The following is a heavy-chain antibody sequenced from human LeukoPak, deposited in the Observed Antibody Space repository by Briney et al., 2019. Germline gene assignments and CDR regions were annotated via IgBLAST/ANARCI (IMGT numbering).Heavy chain of an antibody. V-gene: IGHV1-46*02. CDR1: GDILNNYH. J-gene: IGHJ4*02. CDR3: ARDFSWSVVY. CDR2: IKHSGGST. D-gene: IGHD6-13*01. Sequence: ASVKVSCTASGDILNNYHIHWVRQAPGQGLEWMGIIKHSGGSTTYAQKSQGRLTMTRDTSTGTVNMELSSLTSEDTAVYYCARDFSWSVVYWGQGALVTVSS.